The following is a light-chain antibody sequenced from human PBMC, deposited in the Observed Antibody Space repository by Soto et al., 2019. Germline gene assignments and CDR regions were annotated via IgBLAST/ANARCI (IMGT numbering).Light chain of an antibody. V-gene: IGLV1-44*01. CDR2: SNN. J-gene: IGLJ1*01. CDR3: EAWDDSLNGPYV. CDR1: SSNIGSNT. Sequence: QSALTQPPSASGTPGQRVTISCSGSSSNIGSNTVNWYQQLPGTAPKLLIYSNNQRPSGVPDRFSGSKSGTSTSLAISGLQSEGEADYYCEAWDDSLNGPYVFGTGTKVTVL.